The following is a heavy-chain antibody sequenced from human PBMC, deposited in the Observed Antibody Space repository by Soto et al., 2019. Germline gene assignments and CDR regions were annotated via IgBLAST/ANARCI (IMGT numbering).Heavy chain of an antibody. D-gene: IGHD3-10*01. Sequence: WETLSLTCTGSGGSISSSSYYWGWVRQPPGKGLEWIGSIYYSGSTYYNPSLKSRVTISVDTSKNQFSLKLSSVTAADTAVYYCARDPGEVNDYYYGMDVWGQGTTVT. CDR2: IYYSGST. CDR1: GGSISSSSYY. V-gene: IGHV4-39*07. J-gene: IGHJ6*02. CDR3: ARDPGEVNDYYYGMDV.